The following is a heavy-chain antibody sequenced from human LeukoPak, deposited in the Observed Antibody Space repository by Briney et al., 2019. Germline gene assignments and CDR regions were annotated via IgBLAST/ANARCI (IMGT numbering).Heavy chain of an antibody. CDR2: IWYDGSNK. CDR3: ARDRWFGDEDSFDI. J-gene: IGHJ3*02. CDR1: GFTFSNYG. V-gene: IGHV3-33*01. D-gene: IGHD3-10*01. Sequence: GGSLRLSYAASGFTFSNYGMHWVRQAPGEGLEWVAVIWYDGSNKYYADSVKGRFTISRDNSKNTLYLQMNSLRAEDTAIYYCARDRWFGDEDSFDIWGQGTMVTVSS.